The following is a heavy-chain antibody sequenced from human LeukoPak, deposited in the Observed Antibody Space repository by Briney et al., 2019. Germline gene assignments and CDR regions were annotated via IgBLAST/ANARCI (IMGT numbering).Heavy chain of an antibody. CDR3: ARAHPRGVPAAIFY. D-gene: IGHD2-2*01. Sequence: ASVKVSCKASGYTFTGYYMHWVRQAPGQGLEWMGWINPNSGGTNYAQKFQGRVTVTRDTSISTAYMELSRLRSDDTAVYYCARAHPRGVPAAIFYWGQGTLVTVSS. CDR2: INPNSGGT. J-gene: IGHJ4*02. V-gene: IGHV1-2*02. CDR1: GYTFTGYY.